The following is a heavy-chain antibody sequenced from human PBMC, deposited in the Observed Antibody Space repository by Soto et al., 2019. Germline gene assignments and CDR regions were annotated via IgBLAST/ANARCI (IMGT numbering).Heavy chain of an antibody. CDR1: GFTFSSHG. Sequence: GSLRLSCTASGFTFSSHGMHWVRQAPGKGLEWVAVIWYDGSNKYYADSVKGRFTISRDNSKNTLYLQMNSLRAEDTAVYYCARGSGYSSSWYGTFDYWGQGTLVTVSS. V-gene: IGHV3-33*01. D-gene: IGHD6-13*01. CDR2: IWYDGSNK. CDR3: ARGSGYSSSWYGTFDY. J-gene: IGHJ4*02.